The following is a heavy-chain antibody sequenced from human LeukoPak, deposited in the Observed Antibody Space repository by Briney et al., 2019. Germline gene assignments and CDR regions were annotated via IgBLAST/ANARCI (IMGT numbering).Heavy chain of an antibody. Sequence: PSETLSLTCAVSGYSITSGYYWAWIRQPPGKGLGWSGNIYHSGSTYYNASLKSRVPISVDTSKTQFSLKLSSVTAADTAVYYCARRYSNYFFDYWGQGTLVTVSS. CDR3: ARRYSNYFFDY. J-gene: IGHJ4*02. CDR2: IYHSGST. D-gene: IGHD4-11*01. CDR1: GYSITSGYY. V-gene: IGHV4-38-2*01.